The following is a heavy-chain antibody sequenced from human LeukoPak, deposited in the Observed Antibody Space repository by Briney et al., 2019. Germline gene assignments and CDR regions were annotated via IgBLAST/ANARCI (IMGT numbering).Heavy chain of an antibody. CDR2: IWYDGSNK. CDR1: GFTFSSYG. D-gene: IGHD3-22*01. CDR3: AKDYYYDSSGPSALDP. Sequence: GGSLRLSCAASGFTFSSYGMHWVRQAPGKGQERVAVIWYDGSNKYYADSVKGRFTISRDNSKNTLYLQMNSLRAEDTAVYYCAKDYYYDSSGPSALDPWGQGTLVTVSS. V-gene: IGHV3-33*06. J-gene: IGHJ5*02.